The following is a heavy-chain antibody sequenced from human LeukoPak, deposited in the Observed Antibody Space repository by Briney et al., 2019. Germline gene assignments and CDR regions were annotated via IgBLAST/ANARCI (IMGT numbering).Heavy chain of an antibody. CDR3: ARAGVHDYGDYRQPPNYYYYGMDV. Sequence: ASVKVSCKASGYTFTGYYMHWVRQAPGQGLEWMGWINPNSGGTNYAQKFQGWVTMTRDTSISTAYMELRSLRSDDTAVYYCARAGVHDYGDYRQPPNYYYYGMDVWGQGTTVTVSS. CDR1: GYTFTGYY. J-gene: IGHJ6*02. D-gene: IGHD4-17*01. V-gene: IGHV1-2*04. CDR2: INPNSGGT.